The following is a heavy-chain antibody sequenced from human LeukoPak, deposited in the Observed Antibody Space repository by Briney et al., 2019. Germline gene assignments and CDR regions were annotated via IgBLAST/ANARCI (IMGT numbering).Heavy chain of an antibody. V-gene: IGHV3-23*01. CDR1: GFAFNKFA. D-gene: IGHD6-19*01. CDR2: ITGANTQ. J-gene: IGHJ4*02. Sequence: GGSLRLSCVMSGFAFNKFALSWVRQAPGKGLEWVSSITGANTQYYADSVKGRFTISRDYSRTTLYLQMNSLRVNDTAIYYCAKGNLRSVWYGIYFDYWGQGTLATVSS. CDR3: AKGNLRSVWYGIYFDY.